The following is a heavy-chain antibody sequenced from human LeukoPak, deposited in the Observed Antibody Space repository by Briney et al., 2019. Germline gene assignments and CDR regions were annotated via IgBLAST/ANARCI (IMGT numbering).Heavy chain of an antibody. Sequence: GGSLRLSCVASEFSPTNFWMTWVRRAPGRGLEWVANIKHDGTEKFYVDSVKGRFTISRDNAKNSLYLQMNSLRAEDTAVYYCARDQGYYYMDVWGKGTTVTVSS. J-gene: IGHJ6*03. CDR3: ARDQGYYYMDV. CDR2: IKHDGTEK. CDR1: EFSPTNFW. V-gene: IGHV3-7*01.